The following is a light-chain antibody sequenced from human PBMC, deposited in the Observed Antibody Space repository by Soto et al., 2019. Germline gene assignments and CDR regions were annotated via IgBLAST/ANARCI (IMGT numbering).Light chain of an antibody. CDR1: QSGGSY. Sequence: EIVMTQSPATLSLSPGERATLSCRASQSGGSYLAWYQQKPGQAPRLLIVGSFARATGIPARFSGSGSGSEFTLTISGLQSEDFAVYYCQQYNDRPPITFGQGTRLEIK. CDR3: QQYNDRPPIT. CDR2: GSF. V-gene: IGKV3-15*01. J-gene: IGKJ5*01.